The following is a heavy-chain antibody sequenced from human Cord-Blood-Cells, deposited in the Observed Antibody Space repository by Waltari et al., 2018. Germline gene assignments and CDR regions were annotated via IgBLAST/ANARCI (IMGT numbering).Heavy chain of an antibody. Sequence: ELQLVQSGAEVKNTGATVKISCKVSGYTFANYYMHWVQQAPGKGLEWMGLVDTEDGETIYAGKFQGRVTITAETSTDTAYMELSSLRSEDTAVYYCATPIYSAADYYYYGMDVWGQGTTVTVSS. J-gene: IGHJ6*02. CDR1: GYTFANYY. D-gene: IGHD6-13*01. V-gene: IGHV1-69-2*01. CDR2: VDTEDGET. CDR3: ATPIYSAADYYYYGMDV.